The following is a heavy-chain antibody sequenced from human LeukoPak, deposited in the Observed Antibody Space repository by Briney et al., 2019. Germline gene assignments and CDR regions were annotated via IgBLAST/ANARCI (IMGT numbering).Heavy chain of an antibody. CDR1: GFTFSSYE. D-gene: IGHD3-22*01. J-gene: IGHJ4*02. V-gene: IGHV3-48*03. Sequence: GGSLRLSCAASGFTFSSYEMNWVRQAPGKGLEWVSYISSSGSTIYYADSVKGRFTISRDNAKNSLYLQMNSLRAEDTAVYYCARDEPPSLLGGYYGVDYWGQGTLVTVSS. CDR2: ISSSGSTI. CDR3: ARDEPPSLLGGYYGVDY.